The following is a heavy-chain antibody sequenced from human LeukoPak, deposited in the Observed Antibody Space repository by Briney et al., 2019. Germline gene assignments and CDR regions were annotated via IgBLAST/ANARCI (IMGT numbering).Heavy chain of an antibody. V-gene: IGHV2-5*02. CDR2: IYWDNDK. Sequence: SGPTLVKPTQTLTLTCTFSGFSLTTRPVGVGWIRQPPGEALEWLALIYWDNDKRYSPSLKSRLTITKDTSKNQVVLTMTNMDPVDTATYYCAHSKRPVLRFLEWLLYYEGNPTTNWFDPWGQGTLVTVSS. J-gene: IGHJ5*02. CDR1: GFSLTTRPVG. CDR3: AHSKRPVLRFLEWLLYYEGNPTTNWFDP. D-gene: IGHD3-3*01.